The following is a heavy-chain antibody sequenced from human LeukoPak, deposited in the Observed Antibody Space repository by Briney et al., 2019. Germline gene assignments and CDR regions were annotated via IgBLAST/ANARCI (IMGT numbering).Heavy chain of an antibody. CDR2: MNPTSGNT. Sequence: ASVKVSCKASGYTFVNYDINWVRQATGQGLEWMGWMNPTSGNTGYAQKLQGRVTMTTDTSTSTAYMELRSLRSDDTAVYYCARGSYSSGYYLDDYWGQGTLVTVSS. J-gene: IGHJ4*02. CDR1: GYTFVNYD. D-gene: IGHD3-22*01. CDR3: ARGSYSSGYYLDDY. V-gene: IGHV1-8*01.